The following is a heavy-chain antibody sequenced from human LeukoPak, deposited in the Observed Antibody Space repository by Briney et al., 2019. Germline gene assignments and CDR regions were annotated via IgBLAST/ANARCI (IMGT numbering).Heavy chain of an antibody. D-gene: IGHD1-26*01. J-gene: IGHJ4*02. CDR3: ARGARGSYSY. CDR1: GESFSGYY. Sequence: PSETLSLTCAVYGESFSGYYWSWIRQPPGKGLEWIGEINHSGSTNYNPSLKSRVTISVDTSKNQFSLNLSSVTAADTAVYYCARGARGSYSYWGQGTLVTVSS. V-gene: IGHV4-34*01. CDR2: INHSGST.